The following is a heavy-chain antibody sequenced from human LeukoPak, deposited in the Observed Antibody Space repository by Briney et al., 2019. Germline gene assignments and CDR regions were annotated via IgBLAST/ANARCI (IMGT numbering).Heavy chain of an antibody. D-gene: IGHD6-13*01. CDR1: GFTFSRYW. V-gene: IGHV3-7*04. CDR3: ARGTIAAAGYYYFDY. CDR2: IKSDGSEK. J-gene: IGHJ4*02. Sequence: GGSLRLSCAASGFTFSRYWMDWVRQAPGKGLEWVASIKSDGSEKYYVDSVKGRFTISRDNAKNSLYLQMNSLRAEDTAVYYCARGTIAAAGYYYFDYWGQGTQVTVSS.